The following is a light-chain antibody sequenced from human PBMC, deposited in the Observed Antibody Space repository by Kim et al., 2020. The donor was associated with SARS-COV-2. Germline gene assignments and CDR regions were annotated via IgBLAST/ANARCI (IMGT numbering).Light chain of an antibody. Sequence: SSELTQDPAVSVALGQTVRITCQGDSLRSYYASWYQQKPGQAPVLVIYGKNNRPSGIPDRFSGSSSGNTASLTITGAQAEDEADYYCKSRDSSGKVVFGGETKLTVL. J-gene: IGLJ2*01. CDR2: GKN. V-gene: IGLV3-19*01. CDR1: SLRSYY. CDR3: KSRDSSGKVV.